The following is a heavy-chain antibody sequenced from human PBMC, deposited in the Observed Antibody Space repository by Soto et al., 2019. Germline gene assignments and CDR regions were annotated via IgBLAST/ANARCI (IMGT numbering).Heavy chain of an antibody. CDR1: GGSISSGGYY. CDR2: IYYSGST. Sequence: SETLSLTCTVSGGSISSGGYYWSWIRQHPGKGLEWIGYIYYSGSTYYNPSLKSRVTISVDTSKNQFSLKLSSVTAADTAVYYCATGVVPAATEGCWFDPWGQGTPVTVSS. D-gene: IGHD2-2*01. V-gene: IGHV4-31*03. J-gene: IGHJ5*02. CDR3: ATGVVPAATEGCWFDP.